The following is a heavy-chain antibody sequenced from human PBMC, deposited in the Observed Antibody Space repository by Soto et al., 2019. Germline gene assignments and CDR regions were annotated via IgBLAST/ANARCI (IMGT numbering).Heavy chain of an antibody. CDR1: GGTFKKFA. Sequence: QVQLVQSGPEVKKPGSSVKVSCEASGGTFKKFAISWVRQAPGQGLEWMGGTLPFLGSSKYPQKFQGRVTMAADESATTTYMELAGLRAEDTAVYYCARGGKLHSEDLWEASYSHGLDVWGQGTTVTVSS. CDR3: ARGGKLHSEDLWEASYSHGLDV. V-gene: IGHV1-69*01. D-gene: IGHD1-26*01. CDR2: TLPFLGSS. J-gene: IGHJ6*02.